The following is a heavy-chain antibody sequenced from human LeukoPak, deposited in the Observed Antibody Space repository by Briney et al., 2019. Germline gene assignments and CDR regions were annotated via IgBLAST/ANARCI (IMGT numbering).Heavy chain of an antibody. CDR1: GGSLSSYN. V-gene: IGHV4-59*01. D-gene: IGHD6-19*01. CDR2: IYYSGST. Sequence: SETLSLTCTVSGGSLSSYNWSSMRPPPGEGVESIGYIYYSGSTNYNPSLKSRVAISVDTSNNQFCLKLSSVTAADTAVYYCARVPVAGRTCDYWGQGTLVTVSS. CDR3: ARVPVAGRTCDY. J-gene: IGHJ4*02.